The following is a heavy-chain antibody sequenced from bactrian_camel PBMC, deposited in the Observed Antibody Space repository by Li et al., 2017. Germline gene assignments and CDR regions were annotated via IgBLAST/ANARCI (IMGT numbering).Heavy chain of an antibody. J-gene: IGHJ4*01. CDR1: PRAYGTWC. CDR3: ALDNICLNAETTLKIITREGSYNR. Sequence: HVQLVESGGGEVQAGGSLRLSCVWSPRAYGTWCMYWFRQVLGKKREGVAAVDADNRTAYADAVAGRFIISKGDAENTLVLQMNDLKPEDTGMYYCALDNICLNAETTLKIITREGSYNRRGQGTQVTVS. V-gene: IGHV3S57*01. D-gene: IGHD1*01. CDR2: VDADNRT.